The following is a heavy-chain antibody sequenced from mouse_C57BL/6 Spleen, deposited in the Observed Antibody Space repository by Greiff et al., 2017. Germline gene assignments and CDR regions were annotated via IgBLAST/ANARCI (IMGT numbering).Heavy chain of an antibody. CDR1: GFTFSDYG. CDR2: ISSGSSTI. D-gene: IGHD1-1*02. J-gene: IGHJ4*01. Sequence: EVKVVESGGGLVKPGGSLKLSCAASGFTFSDYGMHWVRQAPEKGLEWVAYISSGSSTIYYADTVKGRFTISRDNAKNTLFLQMTRLRSEDTAMYYCARGGNYDMDYWGQGTSVTVSS. V-gene: IGHV5-17*01. CDR3: ARGGNYDMDY.